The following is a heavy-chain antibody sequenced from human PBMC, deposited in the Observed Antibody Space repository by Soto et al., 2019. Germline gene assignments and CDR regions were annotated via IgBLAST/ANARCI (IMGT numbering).Heavy chain of an antibody. CDR3: AKENWHYGDY. Sequence: QVQLVESGGGVVQPGRSLRLSCAASGFTFSSYGMHWVRQAPGKGLEWVAVISYDGSNKYYADSVKGRFTISRDNSKNKLYLQMNSLRAEDTAVYYCAKENWHYGDYWGQGTLVTVSS. D-gene: IGHD1-1*01. CDR1: GFTFSSYG. J-gene: IGHJ4*02. CDR2: ISYDGSNK. V-gene: IGHV3-30*18.